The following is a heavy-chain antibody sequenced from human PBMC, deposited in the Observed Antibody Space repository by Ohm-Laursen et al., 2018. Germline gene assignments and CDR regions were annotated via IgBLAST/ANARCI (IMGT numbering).Heavy chain of an antibody. CDR3: ARAGDSSGYGDY. V-gene: IGHV4-34*01. Sequence: SETLSLTCAVSGGSFSGYYWSWIRQPPGKGLEWIGEINHSGRTNYNPSLKSRVTISVDTSKNQFSLKLSSVTAADTAVYYCARAGDSSGYGDYWGQGILVTVSS. CDR2: INHSGRT. D-gene: IGHD3-22*01. J-gene: IGHJ4*02. CDR1: GGSFSGYY.